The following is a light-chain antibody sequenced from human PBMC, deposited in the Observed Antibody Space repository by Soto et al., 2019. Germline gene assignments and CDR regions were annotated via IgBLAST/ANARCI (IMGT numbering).Light chain of an antibody. Sequence: EVVLTQSPATLSLSPGERANLSCRTSQSVSRTLAWYQQKSGQAPRLLIYDASNRATGIPTRFSGSGSGTDFTLTISSLEPEDFAVYSCQQRYNWPHTFGQGTKLEI. J-gene: IGKJ1*01. CDR3: QQRYNWPHT. V-gene: IGKV3-11*01. CDR1: QSVSRT. CDR2: DAS.